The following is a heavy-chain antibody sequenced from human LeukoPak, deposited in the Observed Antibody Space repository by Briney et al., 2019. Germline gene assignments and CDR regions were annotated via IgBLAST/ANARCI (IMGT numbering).Heavy chain of an antibody. D-gene: IGHD5-12*01. J-gene: IGHJ4*02. Sequence: GGSLRLSCAASGFTFSDYAMNWVRQAPGKGLEWVSSMSSSSSYIYYADSVRGRFTISRDNAKNSLYLQMNSLRAEDTAVYYCARGLGGYDQFFDYWGQGTLVTVSS. CDR2: MSSSSSYI. CDR3: ARGLGGYDQFFDY. CDR1: GFTFSDYA. V-gene: IGHV3-21*01.